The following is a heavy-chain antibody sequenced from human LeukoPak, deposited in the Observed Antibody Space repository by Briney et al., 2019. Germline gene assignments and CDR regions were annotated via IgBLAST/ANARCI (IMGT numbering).Heavy chain of an antibody. V-gene: IGHV4-61*01. CDR3: ARFLPRYSNYEGYWFDP. Sequence: SETLSLTCTVSGVSVSSGSYYWSWIRQPPGKGLEWIGYIYYSGSTNYNPFLKSRVTISVDTSKNQFSLKLSSVTAADTAVYYCARFLPRYSNYEGYWFDPWGQGTLVTVSS. J-gene: IGHJ5*02. CDR2: IYYSGST. D-gene: IGHD4-11*01. CDR1: GVSVSSGSYY.